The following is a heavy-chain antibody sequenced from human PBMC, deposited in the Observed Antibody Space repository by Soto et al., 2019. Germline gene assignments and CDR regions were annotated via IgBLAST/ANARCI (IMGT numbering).Heavy chain of an antibody. D-gene: IGHD3-9*01. CDR1: GASLARGGFY. CDR3: ATYYDILTGPMGPLNY. Sequence: QVQLQESGPGVVKPSQTLSLTCAVSGASLARGGFYWIWIRQYPGKGLEWIGDIYDSGSTRYNPSHQSRITISVDTAKNQSSRELSSVTAADTALYYCATYYDILTGPMGPLNYWGQGILVTVSS. CDR2: IYDSGST. J-gene: IGHJ4*02. V-gene: IGHV4-31*11.